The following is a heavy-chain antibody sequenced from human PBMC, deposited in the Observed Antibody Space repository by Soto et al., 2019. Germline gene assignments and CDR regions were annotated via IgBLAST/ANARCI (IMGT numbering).Heavy chain of an antibody. CDR3: AKDTGRSGYYDYFDY. J-gene: IGHJ4*02. V-gene: IGHV3-23*01. CDR1: GFTFSSYA. CDR2: ISGSGGST. D-gene: IGHD3-3*01. Sequence: PGGSLRLSCAASGFTFSSYAMSWVRQAPGEGLEWVSAISGSGGSTYYADSVKGRFTISRDNSKNTLYLQMNSLRAEDTAVYYCAKDTGRSGYYDYFDYWGQGTLVTVSS.